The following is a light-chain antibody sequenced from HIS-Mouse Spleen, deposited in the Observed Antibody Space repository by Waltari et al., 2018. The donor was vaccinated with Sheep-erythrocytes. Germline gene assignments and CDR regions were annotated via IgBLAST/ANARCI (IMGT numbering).Light chain of an antibody. CDR3: QAWDSSTWV. CDR2: QDS. V-gene: IGLV3-1*01. Sequence: SYELTQPPSVSVSPGQTASITCSGDKLGDKYACWYQQKPGHSPVLVIYQDSKRPSGVPERVSGSNSGNTATLTISGTQAMDEADYYCQAWDSSTWVFGGGTKLTVL. CDR1: KLGDKY. J-gene: IGLJ3*02.